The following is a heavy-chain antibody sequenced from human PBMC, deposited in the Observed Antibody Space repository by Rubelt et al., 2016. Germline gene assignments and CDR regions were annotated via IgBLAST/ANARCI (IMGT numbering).Heavy chain of an antibody. D-gene: IGHD6-19*01. CDR1: GGSFSGYY. CDR2: INHSGST. CDR3: ARVRVAGPFDY. V-gene: IGHV4-34*01. J-gene: IGHJ4*02. Sequence: QVQLQQWGAGLLKPSETLSLTCAVYGGSFSGYYWSWIRQPPGKGLEGIGEINHSGSTNYNPALKGRVTLSVDTSTNPFSLKLSSVTAADTAVYYCARVRVAGPFDYWGQGTLVTVSS.